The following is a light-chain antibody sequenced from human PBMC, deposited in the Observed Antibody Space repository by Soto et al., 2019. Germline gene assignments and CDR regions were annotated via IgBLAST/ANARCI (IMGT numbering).Light chain of an antibody. J-gene: IGKJ1*01. CDR1: QSVSGN. CDR2: DAS. CDR3: RQYNNWPGT. Sequence: EIVMTQSPATLSVSPGDRATLSCRASQSVSGNVAWFLQRPGQAPRLLIYDASTRATGIPVRFSGSASGTEFTLTISGLQSEDFAVYYCRQYNNWPGTFGQGTKV. V-gene: IGKV3-15*01.